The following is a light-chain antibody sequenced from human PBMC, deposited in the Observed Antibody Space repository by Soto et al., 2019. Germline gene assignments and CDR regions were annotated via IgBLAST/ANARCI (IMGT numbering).Light chain of an antibody. CDR3: QQRSNWPGT. J-gene: IGKJ3*01. CDR2: DAS. CDR1: QSVSSY. V-gene: IGKV3-11*01. Sequence: EIVLTQSPATLSLSPGERATLSCRASQSVSSYLAWYQQKPGQAPRLLIYDASNRATGIPARFSGSGSGTDFNLTISSLEPEDLAVYYCQQRSNWPGTFGPGTKVDIK.